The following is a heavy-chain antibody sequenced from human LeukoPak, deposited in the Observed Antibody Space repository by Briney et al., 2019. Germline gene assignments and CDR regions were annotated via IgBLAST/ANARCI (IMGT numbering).Heavy chain of an antibody. CDR2: IYKSVSS. CDR1: GGSISSYY. CDR3: ARNDRKDAYSHFDY. V-gene: IGHV4-59*01. J-gene: IGHJ4*02. Sequence: SETLSLTCSVSGGSISSYYWSWIRQPPGKGLEWIGYIYKSVSSNFNPSLKSRATISLDAPRDQISLKLSSVTAADTAVYYCARNDRKDAYSHFDYWGQGTLVTVSS. D-gene: IGHD5-24*01.